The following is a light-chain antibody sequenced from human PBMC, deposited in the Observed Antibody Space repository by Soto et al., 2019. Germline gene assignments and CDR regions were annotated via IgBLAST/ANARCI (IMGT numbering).Light chain of an antibody. CDR2: DAS. Sequence: DNQINMSLSTLSATVGDRVTIACQASQSISRCVAWYQQKPGKAPKLLIYDASSLESGVPSRFSGSGSGTEFTLTISALQPDDFATYYCQHFPNFFPWPFGHGANVDI. V-gene: IGKV1-5*01. CDR1: QSISRC. J-gene: IGKJ1*01. CDR3: QHFPNFFPWP.